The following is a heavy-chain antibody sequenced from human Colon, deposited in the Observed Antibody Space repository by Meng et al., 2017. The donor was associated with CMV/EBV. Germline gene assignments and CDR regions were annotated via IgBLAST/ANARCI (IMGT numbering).Heavy chain of an antibody. D-gene: IGHD2-21*02. Sequence: SGTLSLSCTVSGGSISSTSYYWGWIRQPPGKGLEWIGSIYFMGATRYNPSLQSRVTLSVDTTNNKFSLKLLSVTAADTAVYYCATDVRDTTAHVTWGQGALVTVSS. J-gene: IGHJ4*02. CDR1: GGSISSTSYY. CDR3: ATDVRDTTAHVT. V-gene: IGHV4-39*07. CDR2: IYFMGAT.